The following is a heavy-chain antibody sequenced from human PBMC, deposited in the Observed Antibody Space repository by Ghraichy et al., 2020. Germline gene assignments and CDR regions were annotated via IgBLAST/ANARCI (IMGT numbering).Heavy chain of an antibody. D-gene: IGHD2-21*02. CDR2: ISYDGSNK. V-gene: IGHV3-30*04. J-gene: IGHJ5*02. CDR3: ARSRIVVVTATPSDP. Sequence: LSLTCAASGFTFSSYAMHWVRQAPGKGLEWVAVISYDGSNKYYADSVKGRFTISRDNSKNTLYLQMNSLRAEDTAVYYCARSRIVVVTATPSDPWGQGTLVTVSS. CDR1: GFTFSSYA.